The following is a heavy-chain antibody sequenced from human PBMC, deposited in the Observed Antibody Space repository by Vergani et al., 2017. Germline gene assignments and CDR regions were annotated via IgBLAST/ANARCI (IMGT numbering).Heavy chain of an antibody. CDR3: ARDHPMGLYYYYGMDV. CDR1: GGTFSSYA. V-gene: IGHV1-69*04. J-gene: IGHJ6*02. CDR2: IIPILGIA. D-gene: IGHD3-10*01. Sequence: QVQLVQSGAEVKKPGSSVKVSCKASGGTFSSYAISWVRQAPGQGLEWMGRIIPILGIANYAQKFQGRVTMTRDTSTSTVYMELSSLRSEDTAVYYCARDHPMGLYYYYGMDVWGQGTTVTVSS.